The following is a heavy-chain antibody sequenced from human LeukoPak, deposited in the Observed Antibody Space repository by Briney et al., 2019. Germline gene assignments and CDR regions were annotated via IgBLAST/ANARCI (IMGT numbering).Heavy chain of an antibody. CDR2: ISAYNGNT. CDR1: GYTFTSYG. V-gene: IGHV1-18*01. J-gene: IGHJ4*02. Sequence: ASVKVSLKASGYTFTSYGISWVRQAPGQGLEWMGWISAYNGNTNYAQKLQGRVTIITNTSTSTDYMVLRSLRSDDTAVYYWARAGLVVPAAEDYWGQGTLVTVSS. D-gene: IGHD2-2*01. CDR3: ARAGLVVPAAEDY.